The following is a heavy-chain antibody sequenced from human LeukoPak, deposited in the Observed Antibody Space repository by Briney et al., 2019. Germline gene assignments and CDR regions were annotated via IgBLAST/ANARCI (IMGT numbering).Heavy chain of an antibody. J-gene: IGHJ4*02. D-gene: IGHD2-15*01. CDR1: GFTFSHFW. Sequence: GGSLRLSCAASGFTFSHFWTSWVRQAPGKGLEWVAYIKKTGSETYYVDSVKGRFTITRDNTRNSLFLQMYSLRAEDTAVYFCAREDGYCSGGNCYSYFDSWGQGTLVTVSS. CDR2: IKKTGSET. CDR3: AREDGYCSGGNCYSYFDS. V-gene: IGHV3-7*01.